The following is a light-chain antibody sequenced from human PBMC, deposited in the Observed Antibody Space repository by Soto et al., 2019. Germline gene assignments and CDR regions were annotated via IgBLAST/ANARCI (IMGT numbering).Light chain of an antibody. CDR1: SSDVGNYNY. CDR3: TSPTPGSLYV. Sequence: QSVLTQPASVSGSPGQSITISCTGTSSDVGNYNYVSWYQQYPGRVPKLSIYMVSNRPSGVSNRFSGSKSGNTASLTISGLQAEDEADYFCTSPTPGSLYVFGTGTKVTVL. J-gene: IGLJ1*01. CDR2: MVS. V-gene: IGLV2-14*01.